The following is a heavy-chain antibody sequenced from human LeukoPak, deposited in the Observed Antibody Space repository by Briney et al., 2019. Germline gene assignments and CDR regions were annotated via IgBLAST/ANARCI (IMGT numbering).Heavy chain of an antibody. CDR2: IYHSGST. V-gene: IGHV4-30-2*01. CDR3: ARGVPAAYYYYYGMDV. Sequence: SETLSLTCAVSGGSICSGGYSWSWIRQPPGKGLEWIGYIYHSGSTYYNPSLKSRVTISVDRSKNQFSLKLSSVTAADTAVYYCARGVPAAYYYYYGMDVWGQGTTVTVSS. J-gene: IGHJ6*02. CDR1: GGSICSGGYS. D-gene: IGHD2-2*01.